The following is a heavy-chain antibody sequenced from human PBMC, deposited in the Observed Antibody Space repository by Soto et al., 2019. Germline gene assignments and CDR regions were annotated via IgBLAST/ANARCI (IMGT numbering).Heavy chain of an antibody. CDR1: GYTFTSYG. CDR2: ISAYNGNT. J-gene: IGHJ6*02. CDR3: ARDITMIVVVTRVYYGMDV. V-gene: IGHV1-18*04. Sequence: CKASGYTFTSYGISWVRQAPGQGLEWMGWISAYNGNTNYAQKLQGRVTMTTDTSTSTAYMELRSLRSDDTAVYYCARDITMIVVVTRVYYGMDVWGQGTTVTVSS. D-gene: IGHD3-22*01.